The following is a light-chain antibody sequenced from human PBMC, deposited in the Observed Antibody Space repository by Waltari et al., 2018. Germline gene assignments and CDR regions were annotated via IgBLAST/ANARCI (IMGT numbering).Light chain of an antibody. J-gene: IGKJ1*01. CDR1: QSVLYSSNNKNY. Sequence: DIVMTQSPDSLAVSLGERATINCKSSQSVLYSSNNKNYLAGYQQKPGQPPKLLIYWASTRESGVPDRCSGSGSGTYFTLTISRLQAEDVAVYYCQQYYSTPPWTFGQGTKVEIK. V-gene: IGKV4-1*01. CDR2: WAS. CDR3: QQYYSTPPWT.